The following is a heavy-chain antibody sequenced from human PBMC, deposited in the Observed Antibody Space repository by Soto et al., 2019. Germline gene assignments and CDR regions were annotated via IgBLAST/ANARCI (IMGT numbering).Heavy chain of an antibody. Sequence: QITLEESAPTLVRPTQTLTLSCIFSGFSLSTGGVAVGWIRQPPGKALEWLALIYWNDDKLYSPSLKTRLTAPKDTPKNQVALTLPNVDPVDTATYYCAHKLRYLDPLDVWGRGTTVPVPS. CDR2: IYWNDDK. D-gene: IGHD3-9*01. CDR1: GFSLSTGGVA. CDR3: AHKLRYLDPLDV. V-gene: IGHV2-5*01. J-gene: IGHJ6*01.